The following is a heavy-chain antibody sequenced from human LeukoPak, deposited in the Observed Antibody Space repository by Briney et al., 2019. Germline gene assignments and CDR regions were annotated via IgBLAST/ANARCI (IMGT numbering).Heavy chain of an antibody. D-gene: IGHD1-26*01. CDR2: ISWNSGSI. CDR1: GFTFDDYA. J-gene: IGHJ4*02. CDR3: AKDSRRWEQTEGAYFDY. Sequence: PGGSLRLSCAASGFTFDDYAMHWVRQAPGKGLEWVSGISWNSGSIGYADSVKGRFTISRDNAKNSLYLQMNSLRAEDTALYYCAKDSRRWEQTEGAYFDYWGQGTLVTVSS. V-gene: IGHV3-9*01.